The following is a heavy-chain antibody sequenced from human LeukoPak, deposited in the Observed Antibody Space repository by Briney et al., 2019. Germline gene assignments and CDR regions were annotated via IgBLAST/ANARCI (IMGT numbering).Heavy chain of an antibody. CDR2: LNSDGSST. CDR1: GFTFSSHW. V-gene: IGHV3-74*01. Sequence: PGGSLRLSCAASGFTFSSHWLHWLRQAPGKGLVWVSRLNSDGSSTSYADSVKGRFTISRDNDKNTLYLQMHSLSAEDTAVHYCSRGPKERYSSWNNWGQGTLVTVSS. J-gene: IGHJ4*02. D-gene: IGHD5-18*01. CDR3: SRGPKERYSSWNN.